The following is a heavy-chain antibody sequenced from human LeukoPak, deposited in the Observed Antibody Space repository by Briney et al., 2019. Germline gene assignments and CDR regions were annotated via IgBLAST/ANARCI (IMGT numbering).Heavy chain of an antibody. V-gene: IGHV3-21*03. CDR3: TTEVLGDWFDP. CDR2: ISRSSSYL. CDR1: GFTFSTYT. Sequence: GGSLRLSCAASGFTFSTYTMNWVRQAPGKGLEWVSSISRSSSYLYFADSVRGRFTISRDDARNSLYLQMNSLKTEDTAVYYCTTEVLGDWFDPWGQGTLVTVSS. J-gene: IGHJ5*02.